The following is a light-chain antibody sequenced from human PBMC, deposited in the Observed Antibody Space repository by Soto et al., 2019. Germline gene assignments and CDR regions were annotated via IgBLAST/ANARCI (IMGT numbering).Light chain of an antibody. CDR1: QGVSTW. Sequence: DIQMTQSPCSVSASVGDRVTITCRASQGVSTWLAWYQQKPGKAPNLLIYTASSLQSGVPSRFSGIGSGTDFTLTINGLQPEDFATYYCQQAASFPITFGQGTRLEIK. CDR3: QQAASFPIT. V-gene: IGKV1-12*01. CDR2: TAS. J-gene: IGKJ5*01.